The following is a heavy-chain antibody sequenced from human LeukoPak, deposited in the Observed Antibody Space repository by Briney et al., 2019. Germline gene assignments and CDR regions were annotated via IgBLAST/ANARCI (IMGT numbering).Heavy chain of an antibody. CDR1: GFTFSDYY. CDR3: AKTIQGLLDYGDLGY. D-gene: IGHD4-17*01. Sequence: GGSLRLSCAASGFTFSDYYMSWIRQAPGKGLEWVSYISSSGSTIYYADSVKGRFTISRDNSKNTLYLQMNSLRAEDTAVYYCAKTIQGLLDYGDLGYWGQGTLVTVSS. J-gene: IGHJ4*02. V-gene: IGHV3-11*01. CDR2: ISSSGSTI.